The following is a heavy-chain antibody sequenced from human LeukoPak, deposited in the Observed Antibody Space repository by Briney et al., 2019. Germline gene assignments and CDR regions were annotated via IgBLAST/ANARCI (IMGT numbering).Heavy chain of an antibody. CDR3: ATLITTIVVVNDAFGI. D-gene: IGHD3-22*01. Sequence: ASVKVSCKASGYTFTGYYMHWVRQAPGQGLEWMGWINPNSGGTNYAQKFQGRVTMTRDTSISTAYMELSRLRSDDTAVYYCATLITTIVVVNDAFGIWGQGTMVTVSS. J-gene: IGHJ3*02. V-gene: IGHV1-2*02. CDR1: GYTFTGYY. CDR2: INPNSGGT.